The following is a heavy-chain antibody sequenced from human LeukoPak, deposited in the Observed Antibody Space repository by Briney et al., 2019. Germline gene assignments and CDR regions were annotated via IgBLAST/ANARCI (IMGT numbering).Heavy chain of an antibody. V-gene: IGHV3-53*05. J-gene: IGHJ4*02. CDR1: GFTVSSNY. D-gene: IGHD6-19*01. Sequence: GGSLRLSCAASGFTVSSNYMSWVRQAPGKGLEWVSVIYSGGSTYYADSVKGRFTISRDNSKNTLYLQMNSLRAEDTAVYYCAKDIAVADYYFDYWGQGTLVTVSS. CDR3: AKDIAVADYYFDY. CDR2: IYSGGST.